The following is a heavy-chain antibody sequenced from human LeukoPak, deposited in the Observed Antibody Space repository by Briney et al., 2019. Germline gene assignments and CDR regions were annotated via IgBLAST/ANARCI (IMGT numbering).Heavy chain of an antibody. CDR1: GFTFSSYS. Sequence: GGSLRLSCAASGFTFSSYSMNWVRQAPGKGLEWVSSISSSSSYIYYADSVKGRFTTSRDNAKNSLYLQMNSLRAEDTAVYYCARDYAVRGVIHDYWGQGTLVTVSS. J-gene: IGHJ4*02. CDR2: ISSSSSYI. CDR3: ARDYAVRGVIHDY. D-gene: IGHD3-10*01. V-gene: IGHV3-21*01.